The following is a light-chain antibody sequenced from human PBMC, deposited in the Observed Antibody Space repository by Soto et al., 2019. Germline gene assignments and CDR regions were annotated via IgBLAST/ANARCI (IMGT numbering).Light chain of an antibody. V-gene: IGLV2-8*01. J-gene: IGLJ2*01. Sequence: QSALTQPPSASGSPGQSVTISCTGTSSDVGAYNYVSWYQQHPGKAPKLMIYDVTKRPSGVPDRFSGSKSDNTASLNVSGLQAEDEADYYCSSYSGSNNFVVFGGGTKLTVL. CDR3: SSYSGSNNFVV. CDR1: SSDVGAYNY. CDR2: DVT.